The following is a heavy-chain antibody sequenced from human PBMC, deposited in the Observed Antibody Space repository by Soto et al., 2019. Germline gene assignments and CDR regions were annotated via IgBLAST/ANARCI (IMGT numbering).Heavy chain of an antibody. Sequence: EVQLVESGGGLVKPGGSLRLSCTASGFTFSSYNMNWVRQVPGKGLEWVSSISSSSNYIYYADSMKGRFTISRDNAKNSLYLQMNSLRAEDTAVYYCARENAYGDPNSFDYWGQGTLVTVSS. CDR1: GFTFSSYN. V-gene: IGHV3-21*02. J-gene: IGHJ4*02. CDR3: ARENAYGDPNSFDY. CDR2: ISSSSNYI. D-gene: IGHD4-17*01.